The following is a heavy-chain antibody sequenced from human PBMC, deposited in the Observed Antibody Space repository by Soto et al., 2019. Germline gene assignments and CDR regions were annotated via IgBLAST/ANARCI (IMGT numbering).Heavy chain of an antibody. D-gene: IGHD3-16*01. Sequence: QITLKESGPTLVKPTQTLTLTCTFSGFSLTTRGVGVGWIRQPPGKALECLALIYWDDDKRYSPSLQSRLSIIKDNSKNLVILTIYNVAPVDTATYYCAHIQNYNHYDWFDPWGQRTLVSVSS. CDR1: GFSLTTRGVG. CDR3: AHIQNYNHYDWFDP. J-gene: IGHJ5*02. CDR2: IYWDDDK. V-gene: IGHV2-5*02.